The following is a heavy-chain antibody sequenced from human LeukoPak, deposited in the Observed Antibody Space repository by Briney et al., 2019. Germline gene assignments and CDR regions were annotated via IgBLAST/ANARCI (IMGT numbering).Heavy chain of an antibody. Sequence: PGGSLRLSCAASGFTLSSYWMSWVRQAPGKGLEWVANIKQDGSEINYVDSVKGRFTISRDNAKNSMLLQMNSLRAEDTAVYYCAREGYSSSFGYWGQGTLVTVSS. V-gene: IGHV3-7*01. J-gene: IGHJ4*02. CDR2: IKQDGSEI. CDR3: AREGYSSSFGY. D-gene: IGHD6-6*01. CDR1: GFTLSSYW.